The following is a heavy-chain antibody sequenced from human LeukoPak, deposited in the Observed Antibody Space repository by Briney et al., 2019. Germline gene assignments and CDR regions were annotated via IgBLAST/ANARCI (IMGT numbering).Heavy chain of an antibody. CDR3: ARASTVTTFGHY. D-gene: IGHD4-17*01. CDR2: ISYDGSNK. Sequence: GGSLRLSCAASGFTFSSYAMHWVRQAPGKGLEWVAVISYDGSNKYYADSVKGRFTISRDNSKNTLYLQMNSLRAEDTAVYYCARASTVTTFGHYWGQGTLVTVSS. J-gene: IGHJ4*02. CDR1: GFTFSSYA. V-gene: IGHV3-30*04.